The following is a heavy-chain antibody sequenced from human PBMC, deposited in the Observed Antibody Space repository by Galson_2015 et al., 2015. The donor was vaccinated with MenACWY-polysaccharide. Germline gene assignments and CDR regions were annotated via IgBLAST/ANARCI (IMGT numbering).Heavy chain of an antibody. CDR3: ARVCGSGRCLDV. Sequence: SLTCGVSGASITSASFAGAWMRQPPGKGLEWIGSMSYRGNTYYNPSLKSRVTMSVDMSKNQFSLDLTSVTAADTAVYYCARVCGSGRCLDVWGKGTTVTVSS. CDR2: MSYRGNT. D-gene: IGHD2-21*01. CDR1: GASITSASFA. V-gene: IGHV4-39*07. J-gene: IGHJ6*04.